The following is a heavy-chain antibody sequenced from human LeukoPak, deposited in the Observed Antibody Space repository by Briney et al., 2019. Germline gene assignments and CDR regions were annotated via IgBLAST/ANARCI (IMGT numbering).Heavy chain of an antibody. CDR3: AKDSGAVAGHADY. Sequence: GGSLRLSCAASGFTFSSYSMNWVRQAPGKGLEWVAVIWYDGSNKYYADSVQGRFTISRDNSKNTLYLQMNSLRAEDTAVYYCAKDSGAVAGHADYWGQGTLVTVSS. V-gene: IGHV3-33*06. J-gene: IGHJ4*02. CDR2: IWYDGSNK. CDR1: GFTFSSYS. D-gene: IGHD6-19*01.